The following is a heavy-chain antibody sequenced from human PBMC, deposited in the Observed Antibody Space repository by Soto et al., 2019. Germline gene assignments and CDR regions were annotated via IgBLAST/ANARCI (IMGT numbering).Heavy chain of an antibody. V-gene: IGHV3-74*01. CDR1: GFTFSSYW. Sequence: EVQLVESGGGLVQPGGSLRLSCAASGFTFSSYWMHWVRQAPGKGLVWVSRINSDGSSTSYADSVKGRFTISRDNAKNTLYLQMNTLRAEDTAVYYCARSPPGITMLRGRRYYYGMDVWGQGTTVTVSS. D-gene: IGHD3-10*01. CDR3: ARSPPGITMLRGRRYYYGMDV. CDR2: INSDGSST. J-gene: IGHJ6*02.